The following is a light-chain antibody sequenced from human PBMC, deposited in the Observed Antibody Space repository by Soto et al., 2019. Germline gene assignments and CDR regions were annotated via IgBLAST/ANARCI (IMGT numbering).Light chain of an antibody. V-gene: IGKV1-5*03. J-gene: IGKJ1*01. CDR1: QTISSW. CDR3: QHYHSYAEA. Sequence: DIQMTQSPSTLSGSVGDRVTITCRASQTISSWLAWYQQKPGKAPKLLSYKASTLKSGVPARFSGSRSGTEFTLTISSLQPDDFASYYCQHYHSYAEAFRQATKVELK. CDR2: KAS.